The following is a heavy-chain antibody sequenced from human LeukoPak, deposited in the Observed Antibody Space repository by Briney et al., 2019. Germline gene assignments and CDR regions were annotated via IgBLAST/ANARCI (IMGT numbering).Heavy chain of an antibody. Sequence: GGSLRLSCAASGFTFSSYGMHWVRQAPGKGLEWVAVIWYDGSNKYYADSVKGLFTISRDNSKNTLYLQMNSLRAEDTAVYYCAKEKYGYSSGWYSAFDYWGQGTLVTVSS. V-gene: IGHV3-33*06. CDR3: AKEKYGYSSGWYSAFDY. CDR1: GFTFSSYG. J-gene: IGHJ4*02. D-gene: IGHD6-19*01. CDR2: IWYDGSNK.